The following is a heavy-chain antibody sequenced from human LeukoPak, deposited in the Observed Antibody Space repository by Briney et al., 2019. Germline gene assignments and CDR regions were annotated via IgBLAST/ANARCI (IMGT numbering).Heavy chain of an antibody. CDR1: GGTFSSYA. CDR3: ARGRVVREPRDYYGMDV. Sequence: SVKVSCKASGGTFSSYAISWVRQAPGQGLEWMGGIIPIFGTANYAQKFQGRVTITADESTSTAYMELSSLRTEDTAVYYCARGRVVREPRDYYGMDVWGKGTTVTVSS. J-gene: IGHJ6*04. D-gene: IGHD3-10*01. CDR2: IIPIFGTA. V-gene: IGHV1-69*01.